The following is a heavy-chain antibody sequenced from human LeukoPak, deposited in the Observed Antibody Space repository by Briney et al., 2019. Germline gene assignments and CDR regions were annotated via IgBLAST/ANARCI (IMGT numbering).Heavy chain of an antibody. V-gene: IGHV3-30*02. CDR2: IRYDGSNK. J-gene: IGHJ4*02. CDR1: GFTFSSYG. CDR3: AKEVSMVRGVMPGY. D-gene: IGHD3-10*01. Sequence: GGSLRLSCAASGFTFSSYGMHWVRQAPGKGLEWVAFIRYDGSNKYYADSVKGRFTISRDNSKNTLYLQMNSLRAEDTAVYYCAKEVSMVRGVMPGYWGQGTLVTVSS.